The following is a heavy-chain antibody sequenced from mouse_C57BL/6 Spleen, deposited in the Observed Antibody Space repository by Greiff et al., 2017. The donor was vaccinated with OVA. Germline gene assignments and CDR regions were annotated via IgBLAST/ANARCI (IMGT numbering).Heavy chain of an antibody. D-gene: IGHD4-1*01. Sequence: QVQLKQPGAELVMPGASVKLSCKASGYTFTSYWMHWVKQRPGQGLEWIGEIDPSDSYTNYNQKFKGKSTLTVDKSSSTAYMQLSSLTSEDSAVYNCARYGTGTLEYRGAGTTLT. CDR2: IDPSDSYT. CDR1: GYTFTSYW. CDR3: ARYGTGTLEY. V-gene: IGHV1-69*01. J-gene: IGHJ2*01.